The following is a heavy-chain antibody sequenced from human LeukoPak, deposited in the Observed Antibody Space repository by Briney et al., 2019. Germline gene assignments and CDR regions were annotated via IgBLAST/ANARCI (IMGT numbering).Heavy chain of an antibody. CDR2: IYYSGST. D-gene: IGHD2-2*01. CDR3: ARDRCSSTSCYPDY. J-gene: IGHJ4*02. V-gene: IGHV4-39*07. Sequence: SETLSLTCTVSGGSISSSSYYWGWIRQPPGKGLEWIGSIYYSGSTYYNPSLKSRVTISVDTSKNQFSLKLSSVTAADMAVYYCARDRCSSTSCYPDYWGQGTLVTVSS. CDR1: GGSISSSSYY.